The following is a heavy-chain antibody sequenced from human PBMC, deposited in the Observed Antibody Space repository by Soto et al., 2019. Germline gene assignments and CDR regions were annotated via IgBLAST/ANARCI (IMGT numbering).Heavy chain of an antibody. J-gene: IGHJ4*01. CDR1: GYTFTGYY. Sequence: QVQLVQSGAEVKKPGASVKVSCKASGYTFTGYYMHWVRQAPGQGLEWMGWINPNSGGTNYAQKVQGWVTMTRDTSISTAYMELSRLRSDDTAVYYCARWYSSSFDYWGHGTLVTVSS. V-gene: IGHV1-2*04. D-gene: IGHD6-13*01. CDR3: ARWYSSSFDY. CDR2: INPNSGGT.